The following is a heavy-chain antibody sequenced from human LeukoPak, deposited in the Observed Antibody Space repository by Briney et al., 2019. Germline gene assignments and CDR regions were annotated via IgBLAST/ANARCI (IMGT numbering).Heavy chain of an antibody. J-gene: IGHJ4*02. CDR3: ASLDGGSGWYVDY. CDR1: GGSISSSSYY. CDR2: IYYSGST. Sequence: SETLSLTCTVSGGSISSSSYYWGWIRQPPGKGLEWIGSIYYSGSTYYNPSLKSRVTISVDTSKNQFSLKLSSVTAADTAVYYCASLDGGSGWYVDYWGQGTLVTVSS. D-gene: IGHD6-19*01. V-gene: IGHV4-39*01.